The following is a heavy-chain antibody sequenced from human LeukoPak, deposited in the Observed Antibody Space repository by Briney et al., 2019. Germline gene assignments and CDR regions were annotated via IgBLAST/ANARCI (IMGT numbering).Heavy chain of an antibody. J-gene: IGHJ4*02. D-gene: IGHD3-9*01. CDR3: ARKSILTGREFDY. V-gene: IGHV3-33*01. CDR1: GFTFSSYG. Sequence: GGSLRLSCAASGFTFSSYGMHWVRQAPGKGLEWVGVIWYDGSNKYYADSVKGRFTISRDNSKNTLYLQMNSLRAEDTAVYYCARKSILTGREFDYWGQGTLVTVSS. CDR2: IWYDGSNK.